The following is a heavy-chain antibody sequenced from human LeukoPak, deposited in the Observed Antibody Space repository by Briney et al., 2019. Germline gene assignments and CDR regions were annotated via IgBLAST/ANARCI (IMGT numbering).Heavy chain of an antibody. CDR1: GYTFTTYH. CDR3: ARSRGHYFDY. J-gene: IGHJ4*02. D-gene: IGHD6-13*01. V-gene: IGHV1-46*01. CDR2: INPSAGST. Sequence: ASVTVSCTTSGYTFTTYHVHWVRQAPGQGLGWMGMINPSAGSTTYAQNFQGRVTMSRDTSTSTVYMELSSLRSDDTAVYYCARSRGHYFDYWGQGTLVAVSS.